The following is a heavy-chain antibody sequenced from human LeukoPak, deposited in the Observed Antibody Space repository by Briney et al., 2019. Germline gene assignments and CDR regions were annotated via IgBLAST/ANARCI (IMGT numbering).Heavy chain of an antibody. Sequence: PSETLSLTCTVSGVSISAGTFYWSWMRPPTGKGLEWIGRIDTSGRTNYNPSLKNRVTISVDTSKNQFSLKLSSVTAADTAVYYCARIYGDYMNWFDPWGQGTLVTVSS. CDR2: IDTSGRT. CDR1: GVSISAGTFY. V-gene: IGHV4-61*02. CDR3: ARIYGDYMNWFDP. J-gene: IGHJ5*02. D-gene: IGHD4-17*01.